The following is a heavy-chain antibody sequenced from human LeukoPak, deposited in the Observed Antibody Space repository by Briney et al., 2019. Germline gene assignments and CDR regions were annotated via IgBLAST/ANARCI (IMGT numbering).Heavy chain of an antibody. J-gene: IGHJ4*02. V-gene: IGHV4-34*01. D-gene: IGHD4-11*01. Sequence: SETLSLTCAVYGGSFSGYYWSWIRQPPGKGLEWIGEINHSGSTNYNPSLKSRVTISVDTSKNQFSLKRSSVTAADTAVYYCARGYSSYGLTYDYWGQGTLVTVSS. CDR3: ARGYSSYGLTYDY. CDR2: INHSGST. CDR1: GGSFSGYY.